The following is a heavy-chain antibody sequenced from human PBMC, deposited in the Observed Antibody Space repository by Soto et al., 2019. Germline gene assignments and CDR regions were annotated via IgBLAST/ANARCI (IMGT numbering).Heavy chain of an antibody. V-gene: IGHV3-23*01. CDR3: AKDLRITMASGDY. D-gene: IGHD3-10*01. CDR1: GFTFSSYA. J-gene: IGHJ4*02. Sequence: GGSLRLSCADSGFTFSSYAMSWVRQAPGKGLEWVSAISGSGGSTYYADSVKGRFTISRDNSKNTLYLQMNSLRAEDTAVYYCAKDLRITMASGDYWGQGTLVTVSS. CDR2: ISGSGGST.